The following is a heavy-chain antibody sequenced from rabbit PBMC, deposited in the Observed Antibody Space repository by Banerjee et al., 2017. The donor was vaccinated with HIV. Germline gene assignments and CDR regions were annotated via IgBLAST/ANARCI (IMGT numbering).Heavy chain of an antibody. CDR3: ARYASSSAYYGDFNL. CDR1: GFSFSSSYW. D-gene: IGHD1-1*01. V-gene: IGHV1S45*01. J-gene: IGHJ4*01. Sequence: QEQLEESGGDLVKPEGSLTLTCTASGFSFSSSYWICWVRQAPGKGLEWIACMYTGGSGTTYYASWAKGRFTISKTSSTTVTLQLNSLTAADTATYFCARYASSSAYYGDFNLWGPGTLVPS. CDR2: MYTGGSGTT.